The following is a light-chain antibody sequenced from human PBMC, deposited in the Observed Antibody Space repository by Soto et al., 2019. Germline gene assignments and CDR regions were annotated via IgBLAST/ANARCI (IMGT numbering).Light chain of an antibody. CDR1: NSNIGNQY. J-gene: IGLJ2*01. V-gene: IGLV1-51*02. CDR3: GAWDTSLSAAVV. Sequence: QSVLTQPPSVSAAPGQKVTISCSGNNSNIGNQYVSWFQQLPGTAPKLLIYENNKRPSGVPDRFSGSKSGTSATLGITGLQTGDEADYYCGAWDTSLSAAVVFGGGTQLTVL. CDR2: ENN.